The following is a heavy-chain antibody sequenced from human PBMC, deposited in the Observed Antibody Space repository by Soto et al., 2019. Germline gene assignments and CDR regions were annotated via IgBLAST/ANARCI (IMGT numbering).Heavy chain of an antibody. CDR2: VYHSGST. CDR1: GDSIRGGGHY. J-gene: IGHJ4*03. D-gene: IGHD7-27*01. Sequence: QVQLQESGPGLVKPSQTLSLTCSVSGDSIRGGGHYWNWIRQFPGKGLEWIGYVYHSGSTHYNPPLRGRLTITIDQSKNQFALRLISVTAANTGLYYCARDTGLAPTVWGYWGHGTQVTVSS. CDR3: ARDTGLAPTVWGY. V-gene: IGHV4-31*03.